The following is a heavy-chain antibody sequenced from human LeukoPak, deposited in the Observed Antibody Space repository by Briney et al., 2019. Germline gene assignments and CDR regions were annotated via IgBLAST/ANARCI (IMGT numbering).Heavy chain of an antibody. CDR1: GFTFSSYS. Sequence: GGSLRLSSAASGFTFSSYSMNWVRQAPGKGLEWVSSISSSSSYIYYADSVKGRFTISRDNAKNSLYLQMNSLRAEDTAVYYCSCSSTSWTPVDYWGQGTLVTVSS. V-gene: IGHV3-21*01. CDR2: ISSSSSYI. J-gene: IGHJ4*02. D-gene: IGHD2-2*01. CDR3: SCSSTSWTPVDY.